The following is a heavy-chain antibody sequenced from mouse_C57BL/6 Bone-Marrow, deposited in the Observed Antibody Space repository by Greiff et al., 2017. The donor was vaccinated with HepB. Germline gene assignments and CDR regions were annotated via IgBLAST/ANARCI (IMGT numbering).Heavy chain of an antibody. J-gene: IGHJ2*01. CDR1: GFNIKDDY. Sequence: VQLQQFGAELVRPGASVKLSCTASGFNIKDDYMHWVKQRPEQGLEWIGWIDPENGDTEYASKFQGKATITADTSSNTAYLQLSSLTSEDTAVYYCTTEVGREDYWGQGTTLTVSS. CDR3: TTEVGREDY. V-gene: IGHV14-4*01. CDR2: IDPENGDT. D-gene: IGHD4-1*01.